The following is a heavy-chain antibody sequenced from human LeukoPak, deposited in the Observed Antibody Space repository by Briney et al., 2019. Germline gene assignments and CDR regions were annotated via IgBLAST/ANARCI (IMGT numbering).Heavy chain of an antibody. Sequence: PSETLSLTCAVYAGSFSGYYWSWIRQPPGKGLEWIGEIKHSGSTSYNASLKSRVTISVDTSKNQFSLKLSSVTAADTAVYYCAILAGQLAFDYWGQGTLVTVSS. CDR2: IKHSGST. CDR3: AILAGQLAFDY. V-gene: IGHV4-34*01. J-gene: IGHJ4*02. D-gene: IGHD3-16*01. CDR1: AGSFSGYY.